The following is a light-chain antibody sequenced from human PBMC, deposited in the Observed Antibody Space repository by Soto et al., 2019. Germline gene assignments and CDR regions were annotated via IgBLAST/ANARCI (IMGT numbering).Light chain of an antibody. CDR2: KVS. CDR3: MQGTHWPYT. Sequence: DAVLTQSPLSLPVTLGQPASISCRSSQSLVHSAGNTYLNWFQQRPGQSPRRLIYKVSERDSGVPDIFSGMASGTDFTLEISRVEAEDVAVYYCMQGTHWPYTFGQGTKLEIK. CDR1: QSLVHSAGNTY. J-gene: IGKJ2*01. V-gene: IGKV2-30*02.